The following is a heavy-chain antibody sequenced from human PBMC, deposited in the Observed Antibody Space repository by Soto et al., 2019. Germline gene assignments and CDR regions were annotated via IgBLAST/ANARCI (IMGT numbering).Heavy chain of an antibody. CDR1: GVQFSSST. CDR2: IKSDGSST. Sequence: GGSLKLGCAAYGVQFSSSTMNWVRQAPGKGLVWVSRIKSDGSSTTYADSVKGRFTISRDNAKNTLYLQMNSLRVEDTAVYYCARSDWFDPWGQGTLVTVSS. J-gene: IGHJ5*02. V-gene: IGHV3-74*01. CDR3: ARSDWFDP.